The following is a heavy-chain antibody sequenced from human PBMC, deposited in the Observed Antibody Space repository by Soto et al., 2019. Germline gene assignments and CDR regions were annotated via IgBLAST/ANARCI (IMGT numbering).Heavy chain of an antibody. CDR3: ARDPGVGDSDPRFDP. CDR2: ISSSGSTI. D-gene: IGHD3-16*01. CDR1: GFTFSDYY. V-gene: IGHV3-11*01. Sequence: GGSLRLSCAASGFTFSDYYMSWIRQAPGKGLEWVSYISSSGSTIYYADSVKGRFTISRDNAKNSLYLQMNSLRAEDTGVYYCARDPGVGDSDPRFDPWGQETLVTVSS. J-gene: IGHJ5*02.